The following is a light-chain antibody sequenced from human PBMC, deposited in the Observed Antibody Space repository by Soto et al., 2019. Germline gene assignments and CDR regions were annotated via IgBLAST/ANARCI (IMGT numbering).Light chain of an antibody. V-gene: IGLV1-40*01. CDR2: GNS. CDR3: QSYDSSLSGNYV. J-gene: IGLJ1*01. CDR1: SSNIGAGYD. Sequence: QSVLTQPPSVSGAPGQRVTISCTGSSSNIGAGYDVHWYQQLPGTAPKLLIYGNSNRPSGVPDRFSGSKSGTSASLAITGLQAEDEADYYCQSYDSSLSGNYVFGTGKKVIV.